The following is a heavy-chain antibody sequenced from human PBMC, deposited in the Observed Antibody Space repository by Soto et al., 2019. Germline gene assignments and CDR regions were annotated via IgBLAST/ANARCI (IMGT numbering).Heavy chain of an antibody. CDR3: ARERAFWSGYYYSPDYYGMDV. D-gene: IGHD3-3*01. CDR2: INPNSGGT. CDR1: GYTFTGYY. J-gene: IGHJ6*02. Sequence: QVPLVQSGAEVKKPGASVKVSCQASGYTFTGYYMHWVRQAPGQGLEWMGWINPNSGGTNYAQKFQGWVTMTRDTSISTAYMELSRLRSDDTAVYYCARERAFWSGYYYSPDYYGMDVWGQGTTVTVSS. V-gene: IGHV1-2*04.